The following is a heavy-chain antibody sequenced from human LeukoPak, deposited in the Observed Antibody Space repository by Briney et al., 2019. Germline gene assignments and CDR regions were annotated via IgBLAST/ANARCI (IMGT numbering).Heavy chain of an antibody. Sequence: GGSLRLSCAASGFTVSSNYMSWVRQAPGKGLEWVSVIYSGGDTYYADSVKGRFTISRDNSKNTLYLQMNTLRAEDTAVYYCARASGYSGYDPFNYWGQGTLVTVSS. V-gene: IGHV3-53*01. J-gene: IGHJ4*02. D-gene: IGHD5-12*01. CDR2: IYSGGDT. CDR1: GFTVSSNY. CDR3: ARASGYSGYDPFNY.